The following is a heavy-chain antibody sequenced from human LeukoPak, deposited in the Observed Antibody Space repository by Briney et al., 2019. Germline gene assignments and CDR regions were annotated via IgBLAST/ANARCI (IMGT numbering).Heavy chain of an antibody. CDR1: GGSISSSSYY. V-gene: IGHV4-39*07. CDR3: ARETSARGVAATPWFDP. Sequence: SETLSLTCTVSGGSISSSSYYWGWIRQPPGKGLEWIGSIYYSGSTYYNPSLKSRVTISVDTSKNQFSLKLSSVTAADTAVYYCARETSARGVAATPWFDPWGQGTLVTVSS. CDR2: IYYSGST. D-gene: IGHD6-19*01. J-gene: IGHJ5*02.